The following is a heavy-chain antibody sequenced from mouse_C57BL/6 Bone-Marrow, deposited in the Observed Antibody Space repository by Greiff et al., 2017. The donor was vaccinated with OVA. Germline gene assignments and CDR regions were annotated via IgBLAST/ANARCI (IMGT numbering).Heavy chain of an antibody. V-gene: IGHV1-15*01. CDR1: GYTFTDYE. J-gene: IGHJ2*01. D-gene: IGHD1-1*01. Sequence: VQLQQSGAELVRPGASVTLSCKASGYTFTDYEMHWVKQTPVHGLEWIGAIDPETGGTAYNQKFKGKAILTADKSSSTAYMELRSLTSEDSAVYYCTRWDYYGSSPYYFDYWGQGTTLTVSS. CDR2: IDPETGGT. CDR3: TRWDYYGSSPYYFDY.